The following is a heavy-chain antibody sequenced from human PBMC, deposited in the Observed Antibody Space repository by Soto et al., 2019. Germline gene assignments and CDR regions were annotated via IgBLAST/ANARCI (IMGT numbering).Heavy chain of an antibody. Sequence: QVQLVESGGGVVQPGRSLRLSCAASGFAFSSYGMHWVRQAPGKGLEWVAVISYDGTNQYYSDSVKGRFTISRDNSKYTXXLQMNSLRAEDKAVYYCAKDLLQYFDWLPPPFFDYWGQGTLVTVSS. D-gene: IGHD3-9*01. CDR2: ISYDGTNQ. J-gene: IGHJ4*02. V-gene: IGHV3-30*18. CDR1: GFAFSSYG. CDR3: AKDLLQYFDWLPPPFFDY.